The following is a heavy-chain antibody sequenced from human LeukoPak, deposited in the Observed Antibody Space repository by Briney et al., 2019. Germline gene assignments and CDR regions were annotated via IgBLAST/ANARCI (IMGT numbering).Heavy chain of an antibody. CDR3: AREVDCSGGSCYHFDY. J-gene: IGHJ4*02. Sequence: SETLSLTCTVSGGSISSYYWSWIRQPPGKGLEWIGYIYYSGSTNYNPSLKSRVTISVDTSKNQFSLKLSSVTAADTAVYYRAREVDCSGGSCYHFDYWGQGTLVTVSS. CDR2: IYYSGST. D-gene: IGHD2-15*01. CDR1: GGSISSYY. V-gene: IGHV4-59*01.